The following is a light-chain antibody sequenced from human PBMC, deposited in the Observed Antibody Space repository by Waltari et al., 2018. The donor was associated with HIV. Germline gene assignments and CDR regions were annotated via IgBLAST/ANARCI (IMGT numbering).Light chain of an antibody. CDR3: QSGGSSGSWV. V-gene: IGLV3-25*03. CDR2: KDT. J-gene: IGLJ3*02. Sequence: SNELTQPPSVSVSPGQTARITCSGDALANHYTYWFQQKPGQAPVLVRYKDTERPSGIPERFSGSRSGTTVKLTISGVQAEDEADYYCQSGGSSGSWVFGGGTKLTVL. CDR1: ALANHY.